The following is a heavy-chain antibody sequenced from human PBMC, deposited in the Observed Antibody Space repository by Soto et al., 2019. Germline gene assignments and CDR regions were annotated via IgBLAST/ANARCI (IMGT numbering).Heavy chain of an antibody. Sequence: PSETLSLTCAVSGGSFTSNNWWTWVRQPPGQGLEWIGEINHSGSTNYNPSLKSRVTISVDTSKNQFSLKLSSVTAADTAVYYCARGGGQRWGELYGSIDYWGQGPRVTV. V-gene: IGHV4-4*02. CDR3: ARGGGQRWGELYGSIDY. D-gene: IGHD3-16*01. J-gene: IGHJ4*02. CDR1: GGSFTSNNW. CDR2: INHSGST.